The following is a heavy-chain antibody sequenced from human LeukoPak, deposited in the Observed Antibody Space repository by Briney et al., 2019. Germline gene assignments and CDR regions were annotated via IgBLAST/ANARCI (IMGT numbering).Heavy chain of an antibody. CDR3: AKDGLIGGRRDYYFMDV. D-gene: IGHD3-10*01. CDR2: IWYDGSNK. V-gene: IGHV3-33*06. CDR1: GFSFSRYG. Sequence: GGSLRLSCAASGFSFSRYGIHWVRQAPGKGLEWVAVIWYDGSNKYYADSVKGRFTISRDNSKNTLYLQMNSLRAEDTAVYYCAKDGLIGGRRDYYFMDVWGKGTTVTVSS. J-gene: IGHJ6*03.